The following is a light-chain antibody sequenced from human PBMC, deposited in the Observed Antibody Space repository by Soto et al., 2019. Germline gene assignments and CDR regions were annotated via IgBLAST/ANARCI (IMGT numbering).Light chain of an antibody. CDR3: QQRRSRPLT. J-gene: IGKJ4*01. Sequence: EIVLTQSPATLSLSPGERATLSCRASQSVSSYLAWYQHKPGQSPRLLIYGATNRATGVPSRFSGSGSGTDFTPTISNLEPDDFAVYYCQQRRSRPLTSGGRTTVHIK. CDR2: GAT. V-gene: IGKV3-11*01. CDR1: QSVSSY.